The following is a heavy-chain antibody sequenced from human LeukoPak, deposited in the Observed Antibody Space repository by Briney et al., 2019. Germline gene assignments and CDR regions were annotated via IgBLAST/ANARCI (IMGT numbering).Heavy chain of an antibody. V-gene: IGHV3-74*01. CDR1: GFTFSSYW. J-gene: IGHJ2*01. Sequence: GGSLRLSCAASGFTFSSYWMHWVRQAPGKGLVWVSHINSDGSGTNYADSVKGRFTISRDNAKNTLYLQMNSLRAEDTAVYYCARVGLRSYWYFDLWGRGTLVTVSS. CDR2: INSDGSGT. D-gene: IGHD4-17*01. CDR3: ARVGLRSYWYFDL.